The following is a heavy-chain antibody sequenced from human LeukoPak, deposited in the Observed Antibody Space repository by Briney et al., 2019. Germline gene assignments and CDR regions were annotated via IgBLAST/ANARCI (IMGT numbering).Heavy chain of an antibody. Sequence: SQTLSLTCAISGDSVSSYSAAWNWIRQSPSRGLEWLGRTYFRSKWYNDYAVSLKSRIIINPDISKNQFSLQLNSVTLEDTAVYYCARRAANDHAFGYWGQGILVTVSS. CDR2: TYFRSKWYN. J-gene: IGHJ4*02. V-gene: IGHV6-1*01. CDR1: GDSVSSYSAA. CDR3: ARRAANDHAFGY. D-gene: IGHD1-14*01.